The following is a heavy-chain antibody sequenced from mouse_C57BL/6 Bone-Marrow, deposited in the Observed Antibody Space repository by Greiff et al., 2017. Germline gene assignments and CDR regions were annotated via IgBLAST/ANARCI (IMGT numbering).Heavy chain of an antibody. CDR3: ARVESVDWYVEV. V-gene: IGHV14-3*01. J-gene: IGHJ1*03. CDR1: GFNIKTTY. CDR2: LDPANGNT. Sequence: VQLQESVAELVRPGASVKLSCTASGFNIKTTYLHWVKQRPEQGLEWIGRLDPANGNTKYAPKFQGTATITAATSSNTAYLQLSSLTSEDTAIYYWARVESVDWYVEVGGTGTTVTVAS.